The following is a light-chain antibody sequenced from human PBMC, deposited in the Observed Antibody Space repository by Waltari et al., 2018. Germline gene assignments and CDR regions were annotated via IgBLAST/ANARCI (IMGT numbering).Light chain of an antibody. Sequence: DIVMTQSPDSVAVSLGERATIHCRSSRNILSSSDNKNYLVWYQQKPGQPPKLLISWASTRESGVPDLFSGSGSGTDFTLTISSLQAEDVAVYYCQQCYHLPSFGGGTRVEIK. V-gene: IGKV4-1*01. J-gene: IGKJ4*01. CDR1: RNILSSSDNKNY. CDR2: WAS. CDR3: QQCYHLPS.